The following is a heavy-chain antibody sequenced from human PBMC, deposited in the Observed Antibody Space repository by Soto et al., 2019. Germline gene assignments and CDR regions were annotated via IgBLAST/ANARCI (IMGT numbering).Heavy chain of an antibody. V-gene: IGHV4-4*07. CDR1: GGSISRYY. D-gene: IGHD3-9*01. CDR2: IYTSGST. J-gene: IGHJ5*02. CDR3: ARDCLHYDILTGYPIGFDP. Sequence: PSETLPLTCTVSGGSISRYYWSWIRQPAGNGLEWIERIYTSGSTNYSSSLKSRVTMSVDTSKNQFSLKLSSVTAADTAVYYCARDCLHYDILTGYPIGFDPVGQGTLVTVSS.